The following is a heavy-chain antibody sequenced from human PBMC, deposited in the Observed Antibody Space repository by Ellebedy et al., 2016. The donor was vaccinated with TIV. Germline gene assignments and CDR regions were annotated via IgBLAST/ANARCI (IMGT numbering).Heavy chain of an antibody. Sequence: GESLKISCAASGFTFSSYWMSWVRQAPGKGLEWVANIKQDGSEKYYVDSVKGRFTISRDNAKNSLYLQMNSLRAEDTAVYYCARVAVAGRYYYYYGMDVWGQGTTVTVSS. V-gene: IGHV3-7*01. CDR3: ARVAVAGRYYYYYGMDV. CDR2: IKQDGSEK. CDR1: GFTFSSYW. D-gene: IGHD6-19*01. J-gene: IGHJ6*02.